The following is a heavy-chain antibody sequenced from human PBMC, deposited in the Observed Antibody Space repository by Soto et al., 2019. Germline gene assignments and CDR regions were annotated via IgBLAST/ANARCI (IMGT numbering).Heavy chain of an antibody. D-gene: IGHD3-22*01. CDR3: AKEDDSSGYYYSGAFDI. CDR1: GFTFSSYA. CDR2: ISGSGGST. J-gene: IGHJ3*02. V-gene: IGHV3-23*01. Sequence: PGGSLRLSCAASGFTFSSYAMSWVRQAPGKGLEWVSAISGSGGSTYYADSVKGRFTISRDNSKNTLYLQMNSLRAEDTAVYYCAKEDDSSGYYYSGAFDIWGQGTMVTVSS.